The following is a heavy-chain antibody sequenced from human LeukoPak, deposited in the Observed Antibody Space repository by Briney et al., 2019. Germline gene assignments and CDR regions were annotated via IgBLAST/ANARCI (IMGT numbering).Heavy chain of an antibody. Sequence: SETLSLTRTVSGGSISSYYWSWIRQPPGKGLEWIGYIYYSGSTNYNPSLKSRVTISVDTSKNQFSLKLSSVTAADTAVYYCARCGYSGYNDYWGQGTPVTVSS. V-gene: IGHV4-59*01. CDR2: IYYSGST. CDR3: ARCGYSGYNDY. CDR1: GGSISSYY. D-gene: IGHD5-12*01. J-gene: IGHJ4*02.